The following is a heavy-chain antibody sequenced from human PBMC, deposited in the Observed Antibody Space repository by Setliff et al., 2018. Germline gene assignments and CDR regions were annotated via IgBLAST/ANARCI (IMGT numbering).Heavy chain of an antibody. D-gene: IGHD1-26*01. V-gene: IGHV1-2*02. CDR1: GYAFFGYF. Sequence: ASVKVSCKASGYAFFGYFMNWVRQAPGQGPEWMGWINPDNGGTHYAEKFQGRVTMTRDTSISTAYMELSSLRSDDTAIYYCATAVWEFLYWGQGALVNVSS. CDR2: INPDNGGT. J-gene: IGHJ4*02. CDR3: ATAVWEFLY.